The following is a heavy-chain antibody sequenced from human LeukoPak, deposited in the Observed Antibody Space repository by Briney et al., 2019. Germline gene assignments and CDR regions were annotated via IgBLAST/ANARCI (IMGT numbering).Heavy chain of an antibody. CDR1: GFTFRDHY. D-gene: IGHD3-10*01. V-gene: IGHV3-11*05. CDR2: ISSSRTYTT. CDR3: AREYGSGSYFDY. J-gene: IGHJ4*02. Sequence: GGSLRLSCAASGFTFRDHYMSCIRQAPGKGLEWVSYISSSRTYTTNYADSVRGRFTISRDNAKNSLYLQMNSLRVDDTAVYYCAREYGSGSYFDYWGQGTLVTVSS.